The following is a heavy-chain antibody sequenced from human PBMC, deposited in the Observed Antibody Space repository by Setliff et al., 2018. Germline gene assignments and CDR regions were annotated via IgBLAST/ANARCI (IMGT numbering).Heavy chain of an antibody. J-gene: IGHJ6*02. CDR1: GGSFSGYY. D-gene: IGHD3-16*02. Sequence: SETLSLTCAVYGGSFSGYYWSWIRQPPGKGLEWIGEINHSGSTNYNPSLKSRVTISVDTSKNQFSLKLSSVTAADTAVYYCARGEALYDYVWGSYRYEDYYYGMDVWGQGTTVTVSS. CDR2: INHSGST. V-gene: IGHV4-34*01. CDR3: ARGEALYDYVWGSYRYEDYYYGMDV.